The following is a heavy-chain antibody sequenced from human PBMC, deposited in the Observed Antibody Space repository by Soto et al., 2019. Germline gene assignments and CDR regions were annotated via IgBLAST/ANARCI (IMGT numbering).Heavy chain of an antibody. D-gene: IGHD3-9*01. CDR1: GNYW. Sequence: PGGSLRLSCAASGNYWINWVRQAPGKGLEWVANIKQDGSETHYVDAVKGRFTISRDNAKNSVYLQMNSLRVEDTAVYYCGRGPGFLLDQWGQGTVVTVSS. CDR2: IKQDGSET. J-gene: IGHJ5*02. CDR3: GRGPGFLLDQ. V-gene: IGHV3-7*01.